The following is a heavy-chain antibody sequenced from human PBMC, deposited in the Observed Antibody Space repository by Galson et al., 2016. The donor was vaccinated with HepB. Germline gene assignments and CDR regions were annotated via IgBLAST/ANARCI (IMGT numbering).Heavy chain of an antibody. CDR3: ARADYGDYVAFFDY. Sequence: SLRLSCAASGFRFSIYDMHWVRQTPGKGLEWVATISDDGTNQYYVDSVKGRFTISRDNSKNTLYLPMNSLRPEDTAVYYCARADYGDYVAFFDYWGQGTLVTVSS. CDR2: ISDDGTNQ. J-gene: IGHJ4*02. V-gene: IGHV3-30*03. D-gene: IGHD4-17*01. CDR1: GFRFSIYD.